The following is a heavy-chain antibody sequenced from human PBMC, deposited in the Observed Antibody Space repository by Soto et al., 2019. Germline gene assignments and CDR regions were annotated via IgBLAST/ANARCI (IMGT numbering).Heavy chain of an antibody. CDR2: IKQDGSEK. D-gene: IGHD3-3*01. Sequence: GWSLRLSCAASGFTFSSYWMSWVRQAPGKGLEWVANIKQDGSEKYYVDSVKGRFTISRDNAKNSLYLQMNSLRAEDTAVYYCARDKIKIFGVARRGMAVWGQGTTGTVS. V-gene: IGHV3-7*03. J-gene: IGHJ6*02. CDR3: ARDKIKIFGVARRGMAV. CDR1: GFTFSSYW.